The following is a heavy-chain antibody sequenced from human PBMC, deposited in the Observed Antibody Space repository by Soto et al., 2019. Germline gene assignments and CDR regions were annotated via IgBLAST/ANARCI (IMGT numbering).Heavy chain of an antibody. CDR2: ISVYKGDT. CDR1: GYTFTNYG. J-gene: IGHJ4*02. Sequence: QVQLVQSGAEVKKPGASVKVSCKAAGYTFTNYGIIWVRKAPGQGLEWMGWISVYKGDTNYAQKLQGRVNMTADIPTSTAYREVRTVRSDDTGVHYCARSPPHVLKPAAPDLWGQGTLVTVSS. D-gene: IGHD2-2*01. V-gene: IGHV1-18*01. CDR3: ARSPPHVLKPAAPDL.